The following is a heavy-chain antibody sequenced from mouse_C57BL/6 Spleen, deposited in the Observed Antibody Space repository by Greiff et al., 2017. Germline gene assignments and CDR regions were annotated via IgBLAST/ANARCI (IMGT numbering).Heavy chain of an antibody. Sequence: QVQLQQSGPELVKPGASVKISCKASGYAFSSSWMNWVKQRPGKGLEWIGRIYPGDGDTNYNGKFKGKATLTAVKSSSTAYMQLSSLTSEDSAVYFCATIYYDYYGGYWGQGTTLTVSS. CDR3: ATIYYDYYGGY. D-gene: IGHD2-4*01. V-gene: IGHV1-82*01. CDR2: IYPGDGDT. CDR1: GYAFSSSW. J-gene: IGHJ2*01.